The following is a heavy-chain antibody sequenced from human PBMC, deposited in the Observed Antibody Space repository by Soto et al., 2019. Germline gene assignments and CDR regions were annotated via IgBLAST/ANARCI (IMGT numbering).Heavy chain of an antibody. CDR2: ISSSSTTI. CDR3: ARDRPRFGESDYGMDV. Sequence: EGQLVESGGGWVQPGGSRGLSGAASGFGFSGLEMNWVRQAPRKGLQWVSYISSSSTTIYYADSVKGRFTISRDNARNSLYLQMDSLRAEDTAVYYCARDRPRFGESDYGMDVWGQGTTVTVSS. CDR1: GFGFSGLE. D-gene: IGHD3-10*01. J-gene: IGHJ6*02. V-gene: IGHV3-48*03.